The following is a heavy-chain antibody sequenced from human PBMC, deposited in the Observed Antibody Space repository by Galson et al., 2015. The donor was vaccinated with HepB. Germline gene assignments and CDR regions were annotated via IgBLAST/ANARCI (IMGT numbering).Heavy chain of an antibody. CDR1: GYTFTGYY. Sequence: SVKVSCKASGYTFTGYYMHWVRQAPGEGLEWMGWINPNSGGTNYAQKFQGRVTMTRDTSISTAYMDLSRLRSDDTAVYYCARDRKVCSGASCYHYYYYGMDVWGQGTTVTVSS. V-gene: IGHV1-2*02. CDR3: ARDRKVCSGASCYHYYYYGMDV. J-gene: IGHJ6*02. D-gene: IGHD2-15*01. CDR2: INPNSGGT.